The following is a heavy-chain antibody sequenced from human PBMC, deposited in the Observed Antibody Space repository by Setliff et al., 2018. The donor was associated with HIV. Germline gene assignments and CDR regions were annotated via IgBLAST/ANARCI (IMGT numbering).Heavy chain of an antibody. J-gene: IGHJ3*02. D-gene: IGHD1-26*01. CDR3: ARAPELYSGSYDAFDI. CDR1: GGTFSSYA. V-gene: IGHV1-69*05. Sequence: VKVSCTASGGTFSSYAISWVRQAPGQGLEWMGGIIPIFGTANYAQKFQGRVTITTDESTSTAYMDLSSLRSEDTAVYYCARAPELYSGSYDAFDIWGQGTMVTVSS. CDR2: IIPIFGTA.